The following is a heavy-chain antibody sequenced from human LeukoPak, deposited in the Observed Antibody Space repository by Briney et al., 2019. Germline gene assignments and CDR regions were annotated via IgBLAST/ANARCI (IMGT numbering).Heavy chain of an antibody. CDR1: GFTFSSYA. CDR2: ISGSGGST. V-gene: IGHV3-23*01. J-gene: IGHJ4*02. CDR3: AKPYYDSLAGPFPFDY. Sequence: GGSLRLSCAASGFTFSSYAMSWVRQAPGKGLEWVSAISGSGGSTYYADSVKGRFTISRDNSKNTLCLQMNSLRAEDTAVYYCAKPYYDSLAGPFPFDYWGQGTLVTVSS. D-gene: IGHD3-22*01.